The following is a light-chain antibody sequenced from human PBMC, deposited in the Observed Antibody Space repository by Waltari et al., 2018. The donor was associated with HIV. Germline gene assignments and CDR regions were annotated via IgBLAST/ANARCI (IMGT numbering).Light chain of an antibody. J-gene: IGLJ2*01. CDR3: LLYVGGSYL. Sequence: QTVVIQESSLTVSPGGTVTLTCGLTFGTVSTSCYPNWLQQKPGHPPTALIYGGNTSHRVTPARYSVSILGDQATLTMSAVQAEDEAVYYCLLYVGGSYLFGGGTLVTVL. CDR1: FGTVSTSCY. V-gene: IGLV7-43*01. CDR2: GGN.